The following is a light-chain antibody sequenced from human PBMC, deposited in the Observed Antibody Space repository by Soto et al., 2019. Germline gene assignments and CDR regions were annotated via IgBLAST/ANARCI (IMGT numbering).Light chain of an antibody. CDR1: SSDVGGYNY. V-gene: IGLV2-14*01. J-gene: IGLJ1*01. CDR3: SSYTSSSTSAYV. Sequence: QSVLTQPASVSGSPGQSITISYTGTSSDVGGYNYVSWYQQHPGKAPKLMIYEVSNRPSGVSNRFSGSKSGNTASLTISGLQAEDEADYYCSSYTSSSTSAYVFGTGTKVTVL. CDR2: EVS.